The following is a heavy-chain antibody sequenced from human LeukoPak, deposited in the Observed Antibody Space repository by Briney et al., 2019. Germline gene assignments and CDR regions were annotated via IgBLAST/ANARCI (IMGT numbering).Heavy chain of an antibody. D-gene: IGHD3-16*02. CDR3: ERLRLGELSPVDY. Sequence: PGGSLRLSCAASGFTLSSYALSWVRQAPGKGLEWVSAISTSGGTYYYADPVRGRFAIARDNSNHTLYLQVNSTRADDAADFFCERLRLGELSPVDYWGQGTLVTVSS. V-gene: IGHV3-23*01. CDR2: ISTSGGTY. CDR1: GFTLSSYA. J-gene: IGHJ4*02.